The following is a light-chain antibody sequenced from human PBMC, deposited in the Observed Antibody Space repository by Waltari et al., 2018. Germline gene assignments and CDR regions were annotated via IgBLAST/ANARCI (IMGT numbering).Light chain of an antibody. CDR1: SLRRYY. J-gene: IGLJ2*01. CDR3: HSRETFSTRL. Sequence: SSDRTQDPSLSVALGQTVRITCQGDSLRRYYASWYQQRPGKAPILVLYGPDNRPSGIPDRFSGSTSGNTASLTITGAQAEDEADYYCHSRETFSTRLFGGGTRLTV. CDR2: GPD. V-gene: IGLV3-19*01.